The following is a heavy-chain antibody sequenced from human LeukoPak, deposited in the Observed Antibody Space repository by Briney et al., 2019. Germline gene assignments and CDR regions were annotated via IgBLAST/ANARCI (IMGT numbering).Heavy chain of an antibody. CDR1: GYIFTTYS. CDR2: INPRGDAT. J-gene: IGHJ5*02. Sequence: ASVKVSCKASGYIFTTYSIHWVRQAPGQGLEWMGMINPRGDATIYAQKFQGRVTMTSDTSTTTVYMDLSSLRSEDKGLYYCARKWSSRDWFDPWGQGTLVTVSS. CDR3: ARKWSSRDWFDP. V-gene: IGHV1-46*01. D-gene: IGHD2-8*01.